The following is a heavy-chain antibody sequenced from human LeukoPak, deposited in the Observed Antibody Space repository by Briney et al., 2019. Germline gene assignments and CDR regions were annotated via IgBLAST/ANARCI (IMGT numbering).Heavy chain of an antibody. J-gene: IGHJ4*02. CDR3: ARRGYCSSTTCYGIDS. V-gene: IGHV5-51*01. CDR1: GYIFTNYW. CDR2: IYPGDSDT. Sequence: KPGESLKISCKGSGYIFTNYWIAWVRQMPGKGLEWMGIIYPGDSDTRYSPSFQGQVTISADKSISTAYLQWSSLKASDTAMYYCARRGYCSSTTCYGIDSWGQGTLVTVSS. D-gene: IGHD2-2*01.